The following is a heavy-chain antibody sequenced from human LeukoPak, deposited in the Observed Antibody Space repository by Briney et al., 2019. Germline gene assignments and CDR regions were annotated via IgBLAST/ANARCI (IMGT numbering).Heavy chain of an antibody. V-gene: IGHV3-23*01. Sequence: GGSLRLSCAASGFTFSNYAMSWVRQAPGKGLEWVSAISGSGGNTYYADSVKGRFTISRDNSKNTLYLQMKSLRAEDTAVYYCAKSYSSSPYYFDYWGQGTLVTVSS. CDR3: AKSYSSSPYYFDY. D-gene: IGHD6-13*01. J-gene: IGHJ4*02. CDR2: ISGSGGNT. CDR1: GFTFSNYA.